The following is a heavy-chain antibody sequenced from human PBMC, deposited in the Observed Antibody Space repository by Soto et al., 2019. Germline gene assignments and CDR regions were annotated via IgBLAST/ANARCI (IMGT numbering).Heavy chain of an antibody. CDR2: ISGSGGST. D-gene: IGHD3-3*01. CDR3: AKDPTSGAIFGVAPDY. V-gene: IGHV3-23*01. Sequence: GGSLRLSCAASGFTFSSYAMSWVRQAPGKGLEWVSAISGSGGSTYYADSVKGRFTISRDNSKNTLYLQMNSLRAEDTAVYYCAKDPTSGAIFGVAPDYWGQGTLVTVSS. CDR1: GFTFSSYA. J-gene: IGHJ4*02.